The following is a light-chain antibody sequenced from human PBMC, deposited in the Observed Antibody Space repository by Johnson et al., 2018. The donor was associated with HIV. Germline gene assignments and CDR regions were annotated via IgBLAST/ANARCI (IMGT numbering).Light chain of an antibody. J-gene: IGLJ1*01. CDR3: GTWDSHLSVDFV. CDR1: SSNIGNNY. V-gene: IGLV1-51*01. CDR2: DNN. Sequence: QSVLTQPPSVSAAPGQKVTISCSGSSSNIGNNYVSWYQQLPGTAPKLLIYDNNKRPSGIPDRFSGSKSGTSATLGITGLQTGDEADYYCGTWDSHLSVDFVFGTGTKVPVL.